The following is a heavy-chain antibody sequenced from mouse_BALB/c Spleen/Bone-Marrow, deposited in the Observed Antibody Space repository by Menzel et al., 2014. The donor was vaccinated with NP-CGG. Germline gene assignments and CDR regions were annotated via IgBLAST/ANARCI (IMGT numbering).Heavy chain of an antibody. CDR3: XXXXXXXXFDY. Sequence: EVQLQQSGAELVKPGASVKLSCTASGFNIKDTYMHXVKQRPEQGLEWIGRIDPAXGNIKYDPKFQGKATITADTSSNTAYLQXSSLTPEDTXXXXXXXXXXXXXFDYWGXGTTLTVSS. V-gene: IGHV14-3*02. CDR2: IDPAXGNI. J-gene: IGHJ2*01. CDR1: GFNIKDTY.